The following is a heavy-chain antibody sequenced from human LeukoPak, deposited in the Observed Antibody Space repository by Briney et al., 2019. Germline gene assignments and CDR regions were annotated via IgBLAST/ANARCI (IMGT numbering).Heavy chain of an antibody. Sequence: GGSLRLSCAASGFTFSTFAMIWVRQPPGKGLEWVSSIFPSGGEIHYADSVRGRFTIPRDNSKSTLSLQMNSLRAEDAAIYYCATYRQVLLPFESWGQGTLVTVSS. CDR3: ATYRQVLLPFES. CDR1: GFTFSTFA. V-gene: IGHV3-23*01. J-gene: IGHJ4*02. CDR2: IFPSGGEI. D-gene: IGHD2-8*02.